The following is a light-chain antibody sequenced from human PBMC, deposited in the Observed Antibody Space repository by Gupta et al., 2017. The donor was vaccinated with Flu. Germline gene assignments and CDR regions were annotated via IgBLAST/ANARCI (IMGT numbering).Light chain of an antibody. V-gene: IGKV3-11*01. J-gene: IGKJ4*02. CDR3: KHRVVGPT. CDR2: DVS. Sequence: SPAILSLSPGESATLSCRAHHSVSSYLAWYQQKPGRAPRRLIYDVSNRATDVPARFSGSGSGTDFTLTISSIEPEDFAVYYCKHRVVGPTFVGGTKVE. CDR1: HSVSSY.